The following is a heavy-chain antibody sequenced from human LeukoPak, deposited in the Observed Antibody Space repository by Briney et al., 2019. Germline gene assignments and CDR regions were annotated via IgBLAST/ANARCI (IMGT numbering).Heavy chain of an antibody. CDR2: ISGSGGST. Sequence: GGSLRLSCAASRFTFSSYAMSWVRQAPGKGLEWVTAISGSGGSTYYADSVKGRFTISRDNSKDTLYLQMNSLRAEDTAVYYCAKGIAVAGSSYFDYWGQGTLVTVSS. CDR1: RFTFSSYA. CDR3: AKGIAVAGSSYFDY. D-gene: IGHD6-19*01. J-gene: IGHJ4*02. V-gene: IGHV3-23*01.